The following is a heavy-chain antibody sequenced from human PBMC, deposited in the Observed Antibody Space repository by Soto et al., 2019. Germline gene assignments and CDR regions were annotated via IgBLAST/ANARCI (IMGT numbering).Heavy chain of an antibody. Sequence: ASVKVSCKASGYTFTGYYMHWVRQAPGQGLEWMGWINPNSGTTNYAQKFQGRVTITTDESTSTAYMELSSLRSEDTAVYYCARSGVAVTTSAFDIWGQGTMVTVSS. CDR1: GYTFTGYY. CDR3: ARSGVAVTTSAFDI. J-gene: IGHJ3*02. D-gene: IGHD4-17*01. V-gene: IGHV1-2*02. CDR2: INPNSGTT.